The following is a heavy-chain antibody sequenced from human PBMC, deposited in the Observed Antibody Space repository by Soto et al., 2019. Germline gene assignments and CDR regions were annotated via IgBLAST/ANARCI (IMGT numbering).Heavy chain of an antibody. V-gene: IGHV4-31*03. CDR2: IYYSGST. J-gene: IGHJ4*02. D-gene: IGHD3-3*01. CDR3: ARGYYDFWSGYYSPSYFDY. Sequence: SETLSLTCTVSGGSISSGGYYWSWIRQHPGKGLEWIGYIYYSGSTYYNPSLKSRVTISVDTSKNQFSLKLSSVTAADTAVYYCARGYYDFWSGYYSPSYFDYWGQGTLVTVSS. CDR1: GGSISSGGYY.